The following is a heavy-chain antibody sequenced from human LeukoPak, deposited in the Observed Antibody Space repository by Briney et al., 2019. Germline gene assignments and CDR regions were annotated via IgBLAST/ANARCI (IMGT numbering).Heavy chain of an antibody. Sequence: GSLRLSCAASGFTFSSYSMNWVRQAPGKGLEWVSYISSSSTIYYADSVKGRFTISRDNAKNSLYLQMNSLTAEDTAVYYCAKSTSVVLALDAFDIWGQGTMVTVSS. CDR1: GFTFSSYS. J-gene: IGHJ3*02. D-gene: IGHD4-23*01. V-gene: IGHV3-48*01. CDR3: AKSTSVVLALDAFDI. CDR2: ISSSSTI.